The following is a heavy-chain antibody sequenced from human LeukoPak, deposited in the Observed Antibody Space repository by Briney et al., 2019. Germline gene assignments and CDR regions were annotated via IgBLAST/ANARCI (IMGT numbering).Heavy chain of an antibody. CDR1: GFTFSYHD. CDR2: IGAEGTIA. Sequence: PAGSLRLSCAVSGFTFSYHDMHWVRQAPGKGLEFVSSIGAEGTIAFYANSVKGRFTISRAKSQSTMHLQMGGLRAEDSAVYYCARELGGTKTGGFDIWGQGTVVTVSS. CDR3: ARELGGTKTGGFDI. J-gene: IGHJ3*02. D-gene: IGHD1-14*01. V-gene: IGHV3-64*01.